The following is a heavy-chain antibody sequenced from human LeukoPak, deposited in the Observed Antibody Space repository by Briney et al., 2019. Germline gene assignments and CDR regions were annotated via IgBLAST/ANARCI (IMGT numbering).Heavy chain of an antibody. Sequence: SETLSLTCAVYGGSFSGYYWSWIRQPPGKGLEWIGEINNSGSTNYNPSLKSRVTISVDTSKNQFSLKLSSVTAADTAVYYCARGDCSSTSCLYYFDYWGQGTLVTVSS. CDR3: ARGDCSSTSCLYYFDY. CDR1: GGSFSGYY. J-gene: IGHJ4*02. CDR2: INNSGST. V-gene: IGHV4-34*01. D-gene: IGHD2-2*01.